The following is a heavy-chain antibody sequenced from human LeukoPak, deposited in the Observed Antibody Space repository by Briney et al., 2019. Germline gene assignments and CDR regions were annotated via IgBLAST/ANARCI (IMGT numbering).Heavy chain of an antibody. CDR2: IIPNSGGT. D-gene: IGHD3-10*01. Sequence: ASVKVSCRSSGYTFTGYYLHWVRQAPGQGLEWMGWIIPNSGGTNYAQKFQGRVTMTTDTSTSTAYMELRSLRSDDTAVYYCAREGSGSSRDYYYYYMDVWGKGTTITISS. CDR1: GYTFTGYY. J-gene: IGHJ6*03. V-gene: IGHV1-2*02. CDR3: AREGSGSSRDYYYYYMDV.